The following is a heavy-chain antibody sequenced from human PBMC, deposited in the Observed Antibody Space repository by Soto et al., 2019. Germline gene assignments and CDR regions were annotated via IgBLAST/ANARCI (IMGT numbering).Heavy chain of an antibody. V-gene: IGHV3-33*01. Sequence: GGSLRLSCAASGFTFSSYGMHWVRQAPGKGLEWVAVIWYDGSNKYYADSVKGRFTISRDNSKNTLYLQMNSLRAEDTAVYYCARETEVAAAGTGYYYGMDVWGQGTTVTVSS. CDR2: IWYDGSNK. D-gene: IGHD6-13*01. CDR3: ARETEVAAAGTGYYYGMDV. CDR1: GFTFSSYG. J-gene: IGHJ6*02.